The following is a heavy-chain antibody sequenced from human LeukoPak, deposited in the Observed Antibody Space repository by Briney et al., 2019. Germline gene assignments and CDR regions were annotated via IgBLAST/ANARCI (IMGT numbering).Heavy chain of an antibody. CDR1: GGSFSGYY. D-gene: IGHD6-13*01. J-gene: IGHJ4*02. CDR2: INHSGST. V-gene: IGHV4-34*01. Sequence: SETLSLTCAVYGGSFSGYYWSWIRQPPGKGLEWIGEINHSGSTNYNPSLKSRVTISLDTSKNQFSLKLSSVTAADTAVYYCARVLRGSWYVDYWGQGTLVTVSS. CDR3: ARVLRGSWYVDY.